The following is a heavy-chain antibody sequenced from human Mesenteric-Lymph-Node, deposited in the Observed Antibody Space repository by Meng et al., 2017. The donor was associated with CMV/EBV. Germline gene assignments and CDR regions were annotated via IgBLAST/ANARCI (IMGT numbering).Heavy chain of an antibody. J-gene: IGHJ4*02. V-gene: IGHV3-53*01. CDR1: GITVSNND. CDR3: ARDPSLGSGDY. Sequence: LSCAASGITVSNNDMSWVRQAPGKGLEWVSSIYSGGSTYYADSVTGRFTISRDNSMNTLYLQMNSLRVEDTAVYYCARDPSLGSGDYWGQGTLVTVSS. CDR2: IYSGGST. D-gene: IGHD3-16*02.